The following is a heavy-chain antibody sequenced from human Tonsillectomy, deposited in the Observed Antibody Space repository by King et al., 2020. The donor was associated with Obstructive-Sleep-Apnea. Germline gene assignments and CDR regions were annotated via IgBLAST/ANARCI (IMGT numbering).Heavy chain of an antibody. CDR3: AKAWTVTTLQCACDY. V-gene: IGHV3-30*18. CDR1: GFTFSSYG. J-gene: IGHJ4*02. CDR2: ISYDGNKE. Sequence: QLVESGGGVVQPGRSLRLSCAASGFTFSSYGMHWVRQAPGKGLEWVAVISYDGNKEYYADSVKGRFTISRDNSKNTLYLQMNSLRPEETAVSYCAKAWTVTTLQCACDYWGQGTLVTVSS. D-gene: IGHD4-17*01.